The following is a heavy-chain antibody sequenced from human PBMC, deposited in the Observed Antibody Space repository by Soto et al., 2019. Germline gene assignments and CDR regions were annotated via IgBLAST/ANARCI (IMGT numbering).Heavy chain of an antibody. CDR3: ARGTVYYCPNDKCGFFFDH. CDR2: IDTNGYT. CDR1: GDSLKRGFYH. Sequence: QVQLQESGSGLLKPSQTLSLACGVSGDSLKRGFYHWSWIRQTPGKGLQLIGYIDTNGYTHYDLSLRNRLNMSIVTTESRFSLKLTSVTAADTAVYYCARGTVYYCPNDKCGFFFDHWGQGALVTVSS. J-gene: IGHJ4*02. D-gene: IGHD2-8*01. V-gene: IGHV4-31*11.